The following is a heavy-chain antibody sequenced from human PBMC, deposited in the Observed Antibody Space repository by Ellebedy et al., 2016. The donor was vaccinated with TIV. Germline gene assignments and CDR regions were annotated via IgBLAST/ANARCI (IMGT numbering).Heavy chain of an antibody. Sequence: GGSLRLSXAASGFTVSSNYMSWVRQAPGKGLEWVSVIYSGGSTYYADSVKGRFTISRDNSKNTLYLQMNSLRAEDTAVYYCARGYFDWLSFDYWGQGTLVTVSS. CDR3: ARGYFDWLSFDY. J-gene: IGHJ4*02. CDR2: IYSGGST. V-gene: IGHV3-53*01. D-gene: IGHD3-9*01. CDR1: GFTVSSNY.